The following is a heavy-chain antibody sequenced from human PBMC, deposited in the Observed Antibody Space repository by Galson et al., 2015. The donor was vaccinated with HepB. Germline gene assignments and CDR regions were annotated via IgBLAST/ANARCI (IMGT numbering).Heavy chain of an antibody. V-gene: IGHV3-66*01. CDR3: TRDPIIASSGS. CDR2: IYSAGTT. CDR1: GFTVSAHY. Sequence: SLRLSCAASGFTVSAHYMSWVRQAPGKGLEWVSVIYSAGTTYYADSVKGRFTISRDYSKNTLYLQMNSLRVEDTAVYYCTRDPIIASSGSWGQGTLVTVSS. D-gene: IGHD1-14*01. J-gene: IGHJ4*02.